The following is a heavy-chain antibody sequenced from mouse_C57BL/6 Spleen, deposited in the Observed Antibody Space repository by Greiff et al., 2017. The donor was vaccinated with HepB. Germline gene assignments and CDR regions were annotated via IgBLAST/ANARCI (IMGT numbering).Heavy chain of an antibody. CDR1: GFTFSDYY. CDR3: ATAYGSSSGYFDV. CDR2: INYDGSST. V-gene: IGHV5-16*01. J-gene: IGHJ1*03. D-gene: IGHD1-1*01. Sequence: EVKLVESEGGLVQPGSSMKLSCTASGFTFSDYYMAWVRQVPEKGLEWVANINYDGSSTYYLDSLKSRFIISRDNAKNILYLQMSSLKSEDTATYYCATAYGSSSGYFDVWGTGTTVTVSS.